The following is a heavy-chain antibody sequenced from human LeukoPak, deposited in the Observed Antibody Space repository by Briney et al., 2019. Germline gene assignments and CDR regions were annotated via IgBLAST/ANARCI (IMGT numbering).Heavy chain of an antibody. V-gene: IGHV3-21*01. Sequence: PGGSLRLSCAASGFIFSSYNMNWVRQAPGKGLEWVSSITSSSTYIYYADSVKGRFTISRDNAKSSLYLQMNSLRAENTAVYYCPRGYSSGLFAGGYFDYWGQGSLVTVSS. CDR3: PRGYSSGLFAGGYFDY. J-gene: IGHJ4*02. CDR1: GFIFSSYN. CDR2: ITSSSTYI. D-gene: IGHD6-25*01.